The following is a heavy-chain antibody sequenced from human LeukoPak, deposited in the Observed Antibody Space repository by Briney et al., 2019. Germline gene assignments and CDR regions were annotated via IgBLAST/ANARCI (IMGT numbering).Heavy chain of an antibody. CDR2: ISYDGSNK. V-gene: IGHV3-30-3*01. J-gene: IGHJ4*02. CDR3: AGGYSYGSPGFDY. Sequence: GGSLRLSCAASGFTFSSYAMHWVRQAPGKGLEWVAVISYDGSNKYYADSVKGRFTISRDNSKNTLYLQMNSLRAEDTAVYYCAGGYSYGSPGFDYWGQGTLVTVSS. CDR1: GFTFSSYA. D-gene: IGHD5-18*01.